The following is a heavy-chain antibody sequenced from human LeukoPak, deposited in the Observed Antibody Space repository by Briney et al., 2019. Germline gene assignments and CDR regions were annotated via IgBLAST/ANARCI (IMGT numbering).Heavy chain of an antibody. CDR3: ARAPSEVGGYYPEYFRH. CDR2: IKSDGKT. Sequence: GGSLRLSCEASGFTFSRYWMHWVRQAQGKGLVWVSRIKSDGKTNYADSVKGRFTISRDNAKNTVSLQMDSLRAEDTGVYYCARAPSEVGGYYPEYFRHWGQGTLVTVSS. CDR1: GFTFSRYW. D-gene: IGHD3-22*01. J-gene: IGHJ1*01. V-gene: IGHV3-74*01.